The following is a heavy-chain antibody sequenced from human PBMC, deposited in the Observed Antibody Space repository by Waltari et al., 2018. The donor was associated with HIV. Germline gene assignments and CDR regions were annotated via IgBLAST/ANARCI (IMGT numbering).Heavy chain of an antibody. CDR3: AKEGWELLQFGYYFDY. J-gene: IGHJ4*02. CDR1: GFTFSCYG. Sequence: QVQLVESGGGVVQPGKSLSLSCAALGFTFSCYGLHWVRQAPGKGLDWVAVISFDGRNEYYADSVKGRFTISRDNSKNTVYLQMNSLRAEDTAVYYCAKEGWELLQFGYYFDYWGQGTLVTVSS. V-gene: IGHV3-30*18. CDR2: ISFDGRNE. D-gene: IGHD1-26*01.